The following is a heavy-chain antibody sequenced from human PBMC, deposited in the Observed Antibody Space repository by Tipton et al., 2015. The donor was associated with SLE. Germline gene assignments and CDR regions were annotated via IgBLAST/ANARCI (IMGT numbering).Heavy chain of an antibody. J-gene: IGHJ6*03. Sequence: TLSLTCTVSGDSISTGNYYWSWIRQPAGKGLEWIGRIYPTMSTNYNPSLKSQVTMSVDTSKNQFSLKLSSVAAADTAVYYCARGWGTPSYYMDVWGKGTTVTVSS. CDR1: GDSISTGNYY. D-gene: IGHD3-16*01. CDR2: IYPTMST. V-gene: IGHV4-61*02. CDR3: ARGWGTPSYYMDV.